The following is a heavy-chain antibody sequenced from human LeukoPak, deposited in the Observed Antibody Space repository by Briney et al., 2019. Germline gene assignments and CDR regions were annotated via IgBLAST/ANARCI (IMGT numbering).Heavy chain of an antibody. CDR2: ISWDGGST. V-gene: IGHV3-43D*04. J-gene: IGHJ4*02. D-gene: IGHD3-22*01. CDR1: GFTFDDYA. Sequence: GGSLRISCAASGFTFDDYAMHWVRQAPGKGLEWVSLISWDGGSTYYADSVKGRFTISRDNSKNSLYLQMNSLRAEDTALYYCAKAGSGYSVYYFDYWGQGTLVTVSS. CDR3: AKAGSGYSVYYFDY.